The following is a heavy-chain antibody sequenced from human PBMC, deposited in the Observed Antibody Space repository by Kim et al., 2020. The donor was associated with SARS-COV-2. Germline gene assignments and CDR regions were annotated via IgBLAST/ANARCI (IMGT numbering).Heavy chain of an antibody. Sequence: GGSLRLSCAASGFTFSSYGMHWVRQAPGKGLEWVAVISYDGSNKYYADSVKGRFTISRDNSKNTLYLQMNSLRAEDTAVYYCAKDLPSARSGSYGPSNYWGQGTLVTVSS. CDR2: ISYDGSNK. CDR3: AKDLPSARSGSYGPSNY. D-gene: IGHD3-10*01. V-gene: IGHV3-30*18. CDR1: GFTFSSYG. J-gene: IGHJ4*02.